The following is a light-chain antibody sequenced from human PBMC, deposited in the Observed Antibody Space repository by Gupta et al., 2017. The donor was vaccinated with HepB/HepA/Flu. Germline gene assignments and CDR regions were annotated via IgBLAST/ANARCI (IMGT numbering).Light chain of an antibody. CDR2: WAS. CDR3: QQYYETPLT. Sequence: DIVMTQSPESLAVSLGERATINCKSSQGGLYSSNKKNCLAWYQQRPGQPPKLLVYWASTRESGVPDRFSVSGSGTDFTLTISSLQAEDVAVYYCQQYYETPLTVGGGTKVEIK. V-gene: IGKV4-1*01. CDR1: QGGLYSSNKKNC. J-gene: IGKJ4*01.